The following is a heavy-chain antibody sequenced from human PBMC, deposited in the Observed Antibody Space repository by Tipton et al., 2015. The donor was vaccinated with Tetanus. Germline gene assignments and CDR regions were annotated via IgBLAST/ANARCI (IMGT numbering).Heavy chain of an antibody. CDR2: VSDSGST. Sequence: TLSLTCSVSGAPVTSGRHHWSWIRLAPGRGLEWIGFVSDSGSTNYNPSVRGRVAISLDTSKNQFSLELTSATAADAAIYFCARDSSLGSNSWAFDLWGRGTTVTVSS. CDR1: GAPVTSGRHH. V-gene: IGHV4-61*01. CDR3: ARDSSLGSNSWAFDL. D-gene: IGHD4-23*01. J-gene: IGHJ3*01.